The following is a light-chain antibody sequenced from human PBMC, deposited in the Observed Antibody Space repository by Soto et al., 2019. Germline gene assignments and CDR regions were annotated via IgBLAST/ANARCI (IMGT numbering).Light chain of an antibody. CDR1: TSDVGNYNY. CDR2: DVT. V-gene: IGLV2-11*01. J-gene: IGLJ1*01. CDR3: SSYAGSSNV. Sequence: QSVLTQPRSVSGSPGQSVTISCSGTTSDVGNYNYVSWYQQHPGKAPKLIIYDVTKRPSGVPDRFSGSKSGNTASLTVSGLQAEDEADYYCSSYAGSSNVFGTGTKLTVL.